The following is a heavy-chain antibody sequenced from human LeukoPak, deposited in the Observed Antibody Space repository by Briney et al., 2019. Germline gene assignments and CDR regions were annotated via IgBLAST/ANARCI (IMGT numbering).Heavy chain of an antibody. J-gene: IGHJ4*02. V-gene: IGHV3-23*01. CDR2: ISGSDGST. Sequence: GGSLRLSCAASGFTFSRYAMSWVRQTPGKGLEWVSVISGSDGSTYYADSVRGRFTISRDDSGNTLFLQMNSLRAEDTAVYYCARQVSCDTTTCYAGMPPDYWGQGTLVTVSS. CDR1: GFTFSRYA. CDR3: ARQVSCDTTTCYAGMPPDY. D-gene: IGHD2-2*01.